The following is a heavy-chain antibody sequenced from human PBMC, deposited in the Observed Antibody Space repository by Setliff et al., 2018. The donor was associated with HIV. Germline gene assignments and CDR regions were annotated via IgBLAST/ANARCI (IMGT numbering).Heavy chain of an antibody. CDR1: GNTFTNYD. CDR3: ARDLSPLGYVQYYFDY. J-gene: IGHJ4*02. CDR2: MNPNSGNT. D-gene: IGHD5-12*01. Sequence: ASVKVSCKTSGNTFTNYDINWVRQGTGQGLEWMGWMNPNSGNTNYAQMFYERVTITRDMSTSTAYMELSSLRSEDTAVYYCARDLSPLGYVQYYFDYWGQGTLVTVSS. V-gene: IGHV1-8*03.